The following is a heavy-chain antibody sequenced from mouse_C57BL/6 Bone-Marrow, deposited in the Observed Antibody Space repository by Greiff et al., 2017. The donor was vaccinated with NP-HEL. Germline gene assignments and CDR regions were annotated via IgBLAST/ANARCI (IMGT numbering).Heavy chain of an antibody. Sequence: VQLQQSGAELVRPGASVKLSCKASGYTFTDYYINWVKQRPGQGLEWIARIYPGSGNTYYNEKFKGKATLTAEKSSSTAYMQLSSLTSEDSAVYFCARQLRSLDFDYWGQGTTLTVSS. J-gene: IGHJ2*01. D-gene: IGHD1-1*01. CDR3: ARQLRSLDFDY. V-gene: IGHV1-76*01. CDR1: GYTFTDYY. CDR2: IYPGSGNT.